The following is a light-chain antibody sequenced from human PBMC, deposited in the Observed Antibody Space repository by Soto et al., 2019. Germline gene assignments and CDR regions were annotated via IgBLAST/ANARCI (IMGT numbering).Light chain of an antibody. V-gene: IGKV1-5*03. Sequence: DIRMTQSPSTLSASVGDRAAIACLASQVIRTWVAWYQQKPGKAPKLLIYRESTLESGVSARFSGSRSGTEFTLTISSLQSEDFGVYYCQQYKNWPPITFGQGTRLEIK. CDR1: QVIRTW. CDR2: RES. J-gene: IGKJ5*01. CDR3: QQYKNWPPIT.